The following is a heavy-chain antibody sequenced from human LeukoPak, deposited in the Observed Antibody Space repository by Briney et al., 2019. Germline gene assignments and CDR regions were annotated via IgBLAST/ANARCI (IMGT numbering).Heavy chain of an antibody. Sequence: GGSLRLSCAASGFTFSRYDMNWVREAPGKGLEWVAVISYDGGNKYYADSVKGRFTISRDNSKNTLYLQMNSLRAEDTAVYYCARVRWGGLYYFDYWGQGTLVTVSS. D-gene: IGHD3-16*01. CDR2: ISYDGGNK. J-gene: IGHJ4*02. CDR3: ARVRWGGLYYFDY. CDR1: GFTFSRYD. V-gene: IGHV3-30*04.